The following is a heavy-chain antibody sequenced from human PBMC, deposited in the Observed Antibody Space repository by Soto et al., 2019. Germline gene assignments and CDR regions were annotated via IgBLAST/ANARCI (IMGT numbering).Heavy chain of an antibody. J-gene: IGHJ5*02. V-gene: IGHV3-11*01. Sequence: PVRSLRLSCAASGFTFSNAWMSWIRQAPGKGLEWVSYISSSGGSIFYADSVKGRFTISRDNAKNSLYLQMNSLRAGDTAVYYCARDRAGEESWTTRRFDPWGQGTLVTVSP. CDR2: ISSSGGSI. D-gene: IGHD3-16*01. CDR3: ARDRAGEESWTTRRFDP. CDR1: GFTFSNAW.